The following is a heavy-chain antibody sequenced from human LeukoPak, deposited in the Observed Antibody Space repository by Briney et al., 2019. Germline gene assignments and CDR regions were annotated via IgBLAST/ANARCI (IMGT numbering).Heavy chain of an antibody. D-gene: IGHD1-26*01. J-gene: IGHJ4*02. CDR2: SSSTGRTT. CDR3: AREGDYYFDY. CDR1: GFTFSSYE. Sequence: GGSLRLSCAAAGFTFSSYEMHWVRQAPGKGREWVSYSSSTGRTTYYADSGKGRFSIARDHAKNSLYLQMNSRRAEDMAVYYCAREGDYYFDYWGQGTLVTVSS. V-gene: IGHV3-48*03.